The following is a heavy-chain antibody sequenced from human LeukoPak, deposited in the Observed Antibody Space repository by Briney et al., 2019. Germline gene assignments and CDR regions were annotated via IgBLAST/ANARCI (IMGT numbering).Heavy chain of an antibody. Sequence: GGSRRLSCAASGFTFSGCGMHWVRQAPGKGLEWVSGIGNTGGSTYHADSVKGRFTISRDNSKNTLYLQMNSLRVEDTAVYYCARKGYCSGGSCYEEDYWGQGTLVTVSS. CDR2: IGNTGGST. J-gene: IGHJ4*02. CDR3: ARKGYCSGGSCYEEDY. D-gene: IGHD2-15*01. V-gene: IGHV3-23*01. CDR1: GFTFSGCG.